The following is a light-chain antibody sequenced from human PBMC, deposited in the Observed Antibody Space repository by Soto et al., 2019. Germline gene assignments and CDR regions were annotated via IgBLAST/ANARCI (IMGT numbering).Light chain of an antibody. V-gene: IGKV1-5*03. J-gene: IGKJ5*01. CDR1: QSVSAW. CDR3: QQFNSDSLIT. CDR2: KAS. Sequence: DIQMTQSPSTLSASVGDRVTITCRASQSVSAWLAWYQQKPGEAPQLLIYKASTLANGVPSRFSVSGSRTEFTLTISSLQPDDFATYYCQQFNSDSLITFGQGTRLEIK.